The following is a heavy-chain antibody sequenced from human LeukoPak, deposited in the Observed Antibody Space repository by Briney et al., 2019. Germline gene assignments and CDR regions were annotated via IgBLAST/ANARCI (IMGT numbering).Heavy chain of an antibody. CDR2: IYYSGST. J-gene: IGHJ4*02. D-gene: IGHD3-22*01. CDR1: GGSISSSSYY. V-gene: IGHV4-39*01. Sequence: SGTLSLTCTVSGGSISSSSYYWGWIRQPPRKGLEWIGSIYYSGSTYYNPSLKSRVTISVDTSKNQFSLKLSSVTAADTAVYYCASPGKGSHDSSGYYPDLLRYWGQGTLVTVSS. CDR3: ASPGKGSHDSSGYYPDLLRY.